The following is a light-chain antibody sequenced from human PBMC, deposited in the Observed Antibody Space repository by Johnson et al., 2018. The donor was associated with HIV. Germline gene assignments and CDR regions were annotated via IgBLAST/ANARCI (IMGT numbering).Light chain of an antibody. Sequence: QSVLTQPPSVSAAPGQKVTISCSGSSSNIGNNYVSWYQQLPGTAPKLLIYENTERPSGIPDRFSGSKSGTSATLGITGLQTGDEADYYCATWHRNLNTGGVFGTGTKVTVL. CDR1: SSNIGNNY. CDR3: ATWHRNLNTGGV. CDR2: ENT. V-gene: IGLV1-51*02. J-gene: IGLJ1*01.